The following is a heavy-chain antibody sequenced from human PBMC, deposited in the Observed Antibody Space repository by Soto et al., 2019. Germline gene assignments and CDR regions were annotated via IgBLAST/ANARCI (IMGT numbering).Heavy chain of an antibody. CDR2: INHSGST. D-gene: IGHD6-6*01. J-gene: IGHJ4*02. CDR1: GGSFSGYY. CDR3: ARQSGKYSSSTLDY. V-gene: IGHV4-34*01. Sequence: SETLSLTCAVYGGSFSGYYWSWIRQPPGKGLEWIGEINHSGSTNYNPSRKSRVTISVDTSKNQFSLKLSSVTAADTAVYYCARQSGKYSSSTLDYWGQGTLVIVSS.